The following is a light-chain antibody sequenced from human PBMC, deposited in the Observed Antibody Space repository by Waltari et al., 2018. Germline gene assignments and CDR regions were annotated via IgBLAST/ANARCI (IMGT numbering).Light chain of an antibody. CDR3: CSYAGAYTYV. J-gene: IGLJ1*01. CDR2: DVS. CDR1: SSAVGTYDR. V-gene: IGLV2-11*01. Sequence: QSALTQPRPVSGSPGPSVTISCTGTSSAVGTYDRLPWYQQSPGKAPKLMIYDVSKRPSGVPSRFSGSKSGNTASLTISGLQAEDEADYYCCSYAGAYTYVFGTGTKVTVL.